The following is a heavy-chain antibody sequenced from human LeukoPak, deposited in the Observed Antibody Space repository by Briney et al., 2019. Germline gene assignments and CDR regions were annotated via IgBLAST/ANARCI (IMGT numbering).Heavy chain of an antibody. CDR3: ARSSPTYYYDSSGYAFDI. J-gene: IGHJ3*02. D-gene: IGHD3-22*01. V-gene: IGHV1-2*02. CDR1: GYTFTGYY. Sequence: ASVKVSCKASGYTFTGYYMHWVRQAPGQGLEWMGWINPNSGGTNYAQKFQGRVAMTRDTSISTAYMELSRLRSDDTAVYYCARSSPTYYYDSSGYAFDIWGQGTMVTVSS. CDR2: INPNSGGT.